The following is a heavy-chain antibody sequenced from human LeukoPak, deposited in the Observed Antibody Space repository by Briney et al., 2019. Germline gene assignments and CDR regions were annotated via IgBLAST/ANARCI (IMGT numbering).Heavy chain of an antibody. CDR3: ASGRVTAFDY. CDR2: MYYSGST. CDR1: GGSISSHY. V-gene: IGHV4-59*11. Sequence: SETLSLTCTVSGGSISSHYWSWIRQPPGKGLEWIGYMYYSGSTNYNPSLKSRVTISVDTSKNRFSLRLSSVTAADMAVYYCASGRVTAFDYWGQGTLVTVSS. J-gene: IGHJ4*02. D-gene: IGHD2-21*02.